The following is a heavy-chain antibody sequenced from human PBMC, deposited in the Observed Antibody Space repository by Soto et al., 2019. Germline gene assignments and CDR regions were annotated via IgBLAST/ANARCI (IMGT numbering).Heavy chain of an antibody. Sequence: QVQLVESGGGVVQPGRSLRLSCAASGFTFSNYGMHWVRQAPGKGLEWVAVISDDGSNKYYADSVKGRFTISRDNSKNTLYLQLNSLSAEDTAVYYCAKASSVAALDYWGQGTLVTVSS. J-gene: IGHJ4*02. CDR3: AKASSVAALDY. CDR2: ISDDGSNK. CDR1: GFTFSNYG. V-gene: IGHV3-30*18. D-gene: IGHD6-25*01.